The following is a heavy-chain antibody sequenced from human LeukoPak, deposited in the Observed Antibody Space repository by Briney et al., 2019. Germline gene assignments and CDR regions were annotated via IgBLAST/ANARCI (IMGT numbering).Heavy chain of an antibody. CDR3: AREPALYGDGGFYFDY. V-gene: IGHV4-59*01. Sequence: SETLSLTCTVSGGSISSYYWSWIRQPPGKGLEWIGYIYYSGSTKYNPSLKSRVTISVDTSKNQFSLKLSSVTAADTAVYYCAREPALYGDGGFYFDYWGQGTLVTVSS. J-gene: IGHJ4*02. CDR1: GGSISSYY. CDR2: IYYSGST. D-gene: IGHD4-17*01.